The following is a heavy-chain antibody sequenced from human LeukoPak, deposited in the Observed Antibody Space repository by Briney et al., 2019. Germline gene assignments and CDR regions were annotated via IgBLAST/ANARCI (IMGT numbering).Heavy chain of an antibody. J-gene: IGHJ4*02. CDR3: ARPYYGSGSYQPFDY. CDR2: IYPGDSDT. D-gene: IGHD3-10*01. CDR1: GYSFTSYW. Sequence: GESLKISCKGSGYSFTSYWIGWVRQMPGKGLEWMGIIYPGDSDTRYSPSFQGQVTISADKSISTAYLQWSSLKASDTATYYCARPYYGSGSYQPFDYWGQGTLVTVSS. V-gene: IGHV5-51*01.